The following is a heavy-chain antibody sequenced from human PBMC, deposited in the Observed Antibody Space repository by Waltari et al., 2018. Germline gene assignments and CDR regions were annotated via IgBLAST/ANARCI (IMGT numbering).Heavy chain of an antibody. CDR1: GFTFSSYW. CDR3: ARDSGYSGYNSYSFDY. J-gene: IGHJ4*02. V-gene: IGHV3-7*01. Sequence: EVQLVESGGGLVQPGGSLRLACAASGFTFSSYWMTWVRQAPGKGLEWLANIKQDGSVKYYVDSVRGRFTISRDNAKNSLYLQMNILRAEDTAVYYCARDSGYSGYNSYSFDYWGQGTLVTVSS. CDR2: IKQDGSVK. D-gene: IGHD5-12*01.